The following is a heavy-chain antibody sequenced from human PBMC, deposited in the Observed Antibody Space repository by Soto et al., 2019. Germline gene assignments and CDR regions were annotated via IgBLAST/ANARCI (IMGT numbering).Heavy chain of an antibody. CDR2: IWYDGSNK. CDR1: GFTFSSYG. V-gene: IGHV3-33*01. CDR3: ARMLWGSYKGATPLDY. J-gene: IGHJ4*02. D-gene: IGHD1-26*01. Sequence: GGSLRLSCAASGFTFSSYGMHWVRQAPGKGLEWVAVIWYDGSNKYYADSVKGRFTISRDNSKNTLYLQMNSLRAEDTAVYYCARMLWGSYKGATPLDYWGQGTLVTVSS.